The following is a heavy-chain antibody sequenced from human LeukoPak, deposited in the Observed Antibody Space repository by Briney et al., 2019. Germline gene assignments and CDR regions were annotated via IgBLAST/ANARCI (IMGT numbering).Heavy chain of an antibody. J-gene: IGHJ4*02. CDR2: ISGIANAI. CDR3: VRHLATSGSYPLDY. Sequence: PGGSVRLSCAASGFTFTDYDMRWVRQAPGAGLEGVSAISGIANAIFYASSVKGRFTISRDNSKNTLSLQMTSLRAEDTAVYYCVRHLATSGSYPLDYWGQGALVTASS. V-gene: IGHV3-23*01. D-gene: IGHD2-15*01. CDR1: GFTFTDYD.